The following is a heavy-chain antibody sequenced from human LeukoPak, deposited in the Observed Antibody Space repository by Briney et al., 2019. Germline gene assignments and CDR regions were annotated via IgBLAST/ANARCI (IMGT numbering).Heavy chain of an antibody. V-gene: IGHV3-49*04. CDR3: TRMFGYSSSWDY. CDR2: IRSKTYGGTT. D-gene: IGHD6-6*01. J-gene: IGHJ4*02. Sequence: GGSLRLSCTTSGFTFGDCNISWVRQAPGKGLEWVGLIRSKTYGGTTEYAASVKGRFTISRDDSKSVAYLQMNSLKIEDTAVYYGTRMFGYSSSWDYCGRGTGVSVS. CDR1: GFTFGDCN.